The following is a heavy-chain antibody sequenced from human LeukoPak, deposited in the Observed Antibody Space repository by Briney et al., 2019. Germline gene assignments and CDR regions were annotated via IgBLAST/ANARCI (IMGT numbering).Heavy chain of an antibody. CDR2: INPSGGST. J-gene: IGHJ4*02. CDR3: ARDRMATRGDFGY. V-gene: IGHV1-46*01. CDR1: GYTFTSYY. D-gene: IGHD5-24*01. Sequence: ASVKVSCKASGYTFTSYYMHWVRQAPGQGLEWMGIINPSGGSTSYAQKFQGRVTMTRDMSTSTVYMELSSLRSEDTAVYCCARDRMATRGDFGYWGQGTLVTVSS.